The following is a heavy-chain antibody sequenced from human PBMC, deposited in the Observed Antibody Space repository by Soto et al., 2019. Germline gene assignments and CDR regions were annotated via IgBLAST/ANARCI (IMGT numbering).Heavy chain of an antibody. J-gene: IGHJ4*02. CDR3: ARGRDGDY. CDR1: GYAFTTYG. D-gene: IGHD6-6*01. CDR2: ISAHNGNT. Sequence: QVHLVQSGAEVKKPGASVKVSCKGSGYAFTTYGTTWVRQAPGQGLEWMGWISAHNGNTNYTQKLQGRVTVTRDTSMSTAYMELRSLRSDDTAVYYCARGRDGDYWGQGALVTVSS. V-gene: IGHV1-18*01.